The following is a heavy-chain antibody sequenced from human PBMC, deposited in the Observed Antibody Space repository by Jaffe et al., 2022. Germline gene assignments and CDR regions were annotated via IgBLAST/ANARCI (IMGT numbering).Heavy chain of an antibody. CDR2: IYHSGST. CDR1: GGSISSSNW. Sequence: QVQLQESGPGLVKPSGTLSLTCAVSGGSISSSNWWSWIRQPPGKGLEWIGEIYHSGSTNYNPSLKSRVTISVDKSKNQFSLKLSSVTAADTAVYYCARTTYYYGSGSSLPFDYWGQGTLVTVSS. D-gene: IGHD3-10*01. CDR3: ARTTYYYGSGSSLPFDY. V-gene: IGHV4-4*02. J-gene: IGHJ4*02.